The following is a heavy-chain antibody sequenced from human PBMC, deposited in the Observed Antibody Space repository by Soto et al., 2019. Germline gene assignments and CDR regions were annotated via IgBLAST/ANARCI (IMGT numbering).Heavy chain of an antibody. J-gene: IGHJ4*02. CDR3: ATREWYGKANDFGY. Sequence: ASVKVSCKASGYTFTGYYMHWVRQAPGQGLAWMGWINPNSGGTNYAQKFQGRVSMTRERSISSAYMELSRMRSDDTAVYYCATREWYGKANDFGYWGQGSLVTVCS. CDR2: INPNSGGT. D-gene: IGHD3-3*01. V-gene: IGHV1-2*02. CDR1: GYTFTGYY.